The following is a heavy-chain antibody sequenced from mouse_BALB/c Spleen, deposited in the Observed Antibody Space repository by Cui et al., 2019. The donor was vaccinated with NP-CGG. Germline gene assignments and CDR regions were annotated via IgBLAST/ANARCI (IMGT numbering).Heavy chain of an antibody. D-gene: IGHD1-1*01. CDR3: ARYDYYGSSYFDY. CDR2: IDPNSGVT. Sequence: VQLQQPGAELVKPGAPVTLSCKASGYTFTSYLMHWVKQRPGRGLEWIGRIDPNSGVTKYSEKFKNKATLTVDKPSSTAYMQLSSLTSEDSAVYYCARYDYYGSSYFDYWGQGTTLTVSS. J-gene: IGHJ2*01. CDR1: GYTFTSYL. V-gene: IGHV1-72*01.